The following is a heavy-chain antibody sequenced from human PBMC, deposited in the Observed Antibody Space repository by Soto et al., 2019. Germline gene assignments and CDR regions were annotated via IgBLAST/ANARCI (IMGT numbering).Heavy chain of an antibody. Sequence: GASVKVSCKASGGTFSSYAISWVRQAPGQGLEWMGGIIPIFGTANYAQKFQGRVTITADESTSTAYMELSSLRSEDTAVYYCARDADYYDSSGYYFDAFDIWGQGTMVTVSS. J-gene: IGHJ3*02. CDR3: ARDADYYDSSGYYFDAFDI. D-gene: IGHD3-22*01. CDR2: IIPIFGTA. CDR1: GGTFSSYA. V-gene: IGHV1-69*13.